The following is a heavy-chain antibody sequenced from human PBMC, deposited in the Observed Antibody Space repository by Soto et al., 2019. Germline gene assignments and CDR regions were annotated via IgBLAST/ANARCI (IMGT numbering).Heavy chain of an antibody. V-gene: IGHV3-23*01. CDR2: VSAGGDMT. Sequence: GGSLRLSXAASGFTFNSYAMSWVRQAPGKGLEWVSSVSAGGDMTYYSDSVKGRFTISRDNSNNALFLQMNSLRIEDTALYYCARGDRGGSGSPASYYYSGLDVWGQGTTVTVSS. CDR1: GFTFNSYA. CDR3: ARGDRGGSGSPASYYYSGLDV. J-gene: IGHJ6*02. D-gene: IGHD3-10*01.